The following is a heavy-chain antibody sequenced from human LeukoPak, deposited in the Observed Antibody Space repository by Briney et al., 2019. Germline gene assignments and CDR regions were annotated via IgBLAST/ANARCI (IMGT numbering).Heavy chain of an antibody. Sequence: SETLSLTCTVSGGSISSYYWSWLRQPPGKGLEWIGYIYYSGSTNYNPSLKSRVTISVDTSKNQFSLKLSSVTAADTAVYYCARRMDCGGDCYSFDYWGQGTLVTVSS. CDR2: IYYSGST. V-gene: IGHV4-59*08. J-gene: IGHJ4*02. CDR1: GGSISSYY. CDR3: ARRMDCGGDCYSFDY. D-gene: IGHD2-21*02.